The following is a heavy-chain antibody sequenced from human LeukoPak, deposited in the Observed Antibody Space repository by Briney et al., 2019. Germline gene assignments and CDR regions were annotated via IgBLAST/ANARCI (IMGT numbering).Heavy chain of an antibody. J-gene: IGHJ4*02. CDR1: GGSITNSYYY. CDR3: ARDEGH. V-gene: IGHV4-39*07. Sequence: SETLSLTCTVSGGSITNSYYYWGWIRQPPGKGLEWIGSIHYSGSTYYNPSLKSRVTISVDTSKNQFSLKLSSVTAADTAVYYCARDEGHWGQGTLVTVSS. CDR2: IHYSGST.